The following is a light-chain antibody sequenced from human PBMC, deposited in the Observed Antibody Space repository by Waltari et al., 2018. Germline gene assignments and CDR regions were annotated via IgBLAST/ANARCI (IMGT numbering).Light chain of an antibody. Sequence: QSALTQPPSASGSPGQSVTISCTGTSSDVGGYKYVSWYQFHPGKAPKLLICEVFTRPSGVADRFSGSKAGNTASLIVSGLQAEDEAEYYCSSYAGNNFVVFGGGTQLTVL. CDR3: SSYAGNNFVV. CDR1: SSDVGGYKY. J-gene: IGLJ2*01. CDR2: EVF. V-gene: IGLV2-8*01.